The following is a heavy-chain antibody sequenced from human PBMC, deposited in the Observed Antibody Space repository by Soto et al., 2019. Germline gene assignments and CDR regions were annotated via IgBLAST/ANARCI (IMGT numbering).Heavy chain of an antibody. CDR2: ISYDGGNT. CDR1: GFTFSSYA. J-gene: IGHJ5*02. D-gene: IGHD2-21*01. Sequence: GGSLRLSCAASGFTFSSYAMNWVRQAPGRGLEWVSTISYDGGNTYYPHSVKGRFTISRDNSKNTLYLQMNSLRAEDAAVYYCAKGGIGWLDPWGQGTLVTVSS. V-gene: IGHV3-23*01. CDR3: AKGGIGWLDP.